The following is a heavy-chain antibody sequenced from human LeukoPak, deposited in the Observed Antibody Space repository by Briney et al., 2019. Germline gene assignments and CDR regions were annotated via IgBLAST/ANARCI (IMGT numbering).Heavy chain of an antibody. Sequence: SETLSLTCAVYGGSFSGYYWSWIRQPPGKGLEWIAEINHSGSTNYNPSLKSRVTISVDTSKNQFSLKLSSVTAADTAVYYCARGRSVDFWGQGTLVTVSS. J-gene: IGHJ4*02. CDR3: ARGRSVDF. CDR1: GGSFSGYY. V-gene: IGHV4-34*01. D-gene: IGHD2-15*01. CDR2: INHSGST.